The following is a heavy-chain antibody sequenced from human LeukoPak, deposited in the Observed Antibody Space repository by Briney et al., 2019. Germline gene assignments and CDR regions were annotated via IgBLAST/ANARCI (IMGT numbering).Heavy chain of an antibody. CDR2: IYTSGST. CDR3: ASPPYYGSGSAQFDY. D-gene: IGHD3-10*01. Sequence: SQTLSLTCTVSGGSISSGSYYWSWIRQPAGKGLEWIGRIYTSGSTNYNPSLKSRVTISVDTSKNQFSLKLSSVTAADTAVYYCASPPYYGSGSAQFDYWGQGTLVTVSS. CDR1: GGSISSGSYY. J-gene: IGHJ4*02. V-gene: IGHV4-61*02.